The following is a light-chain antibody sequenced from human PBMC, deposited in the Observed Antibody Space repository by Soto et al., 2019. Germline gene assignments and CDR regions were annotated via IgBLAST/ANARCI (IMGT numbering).Light chain of an antibody. CDR1: SSDVGDYNY. V-gene: IGLV2-11*01. J-gene: IGLJ1*01. Sequence: QSALTQPRSVSGSPGQSVTISCTGTSSDVGDYNYVSWYQEHPGKAPKLIMYDVNKRPSGVPDRFSGSKSGSTASLTISGLQAEDEADYHCFSYGATYSAGTYFVFGIGTKVTVL. CDR2: DVN. CDR3: FSYGATYSAGTYFV.